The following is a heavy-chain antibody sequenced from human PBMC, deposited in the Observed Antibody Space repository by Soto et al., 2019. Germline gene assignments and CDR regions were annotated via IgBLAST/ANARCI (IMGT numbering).Heavy chain of an antibody. V-gene: IGHV3-74*01. J-gene: IGHJ4*02. Sequence: EVHLVESGGGLVQPGGSLRLSCAASGFTFSSYWMHWVRQVPGKGLVWVSRINSDGSTTNYADSVKGRFTISRDNAKNTLYLQMNSLRAEDTAVYYCARGIPVADFDYWGQGTLVIVSS. CDR2: INSDGSTT. CDR1: GFTFSSYW. CDR3: ARGIPVADFDY. D-gene: IGHD6-19*01.